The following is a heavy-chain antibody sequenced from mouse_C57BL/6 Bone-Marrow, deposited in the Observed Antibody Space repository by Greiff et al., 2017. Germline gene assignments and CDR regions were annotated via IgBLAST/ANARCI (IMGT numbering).Heavy chain of an antibody. CDR1: GFTFSDYG. J-gene: IGHJ3*01. CDR3: AKLLAY. V-gene: IGHV5-17*01. CDR2: ISRGSSTI. Sequence: EVQLQQSGGGLVKPGGSLKLSCAASGFTFSDYGMHWVRQAPEKGLEWVAYISRGSSTIYYADTVKGRFTISRDNAKNTRFLQMTRLRSEDTAMYYCAKLLAYWGQGTLVTVSA.